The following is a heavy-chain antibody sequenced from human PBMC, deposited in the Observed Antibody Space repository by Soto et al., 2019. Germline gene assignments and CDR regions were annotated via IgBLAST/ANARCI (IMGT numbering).Heavy chain of an antibody. J-gene: IGHJ5*02. D-gene: IGHD5-18*01. CDR2: INPNSGGT. Sequence: RASVKVSCKASGYTFTGYYRHWVRQAPGQGLEWMGWINPNSGGTNYAQKFQGRVTMTRDTSISTAYMELSRLRSDDTAVYYCARDLMYFVDTALAFSFDPFGQGTLLTFSS. CDR1: GYTFTGYY. V-gene: IGHV1-2*02. CDR3: ARDLMYFVDTALAFSFDP.